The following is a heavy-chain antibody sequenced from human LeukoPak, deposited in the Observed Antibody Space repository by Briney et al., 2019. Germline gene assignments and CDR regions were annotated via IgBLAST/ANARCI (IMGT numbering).Heavy chain of an antibody. Sequence: SETLSLTCTVSGGSISSYYWSWIRQPPGEGLEWIGYIYYSGSTNYNPSLKSRVTISVDTSKNQFSLKLSSVTAADTAVYYCARVGRDDSRQGIFDPWGQGTLVTVSS. D-gene: IGHD3-22*01. CDR1: GGSISSYY. J-gene: IGHJ5*02. CDR3: ARVGRDDSRQGIFDP. V-gene: IGHV4-59*01. CDR2: IYYSGST.